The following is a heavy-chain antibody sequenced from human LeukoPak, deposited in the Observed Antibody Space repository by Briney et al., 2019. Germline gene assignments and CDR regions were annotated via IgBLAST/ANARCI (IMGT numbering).Heavy chain of an antibody. CDR3: ARDGRQWLVTRSFDY. CDR2: IKEDGSEK. V-gene: IGHV3-7*01. Sequence: GGSLRLSCAASGFTFSSYWMSWVRQAPGKGLEWVANIKEDGSEKYYVDSVRGRFTISRDNAQNSLYLQMNSLRAEDTAVYYCARDGRQWLVTRSFDYWGQGSLVTVSS. D-gene: IGHD6-19*01. J-gene: IGHJ4*02. CDR1: GFTFSSYW.